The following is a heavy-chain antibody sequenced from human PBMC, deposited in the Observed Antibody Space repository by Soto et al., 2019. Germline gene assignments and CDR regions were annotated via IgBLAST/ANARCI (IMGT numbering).Heavy chain of an antibody. CDR1: GGTFSNYP. D-gene: IGHD5-12*01. V-gene: IGHV1-69*12. CDR3: ARGNHRWLQLWYFDL. J-gene: IGHJ2*01. CDR2: IIPIFGTV. Sequence: QVQLVQSGAEVKKPGSSVKVSCKASGGTFSNYPISWVRQAPGQGLEWMGGIIPIFGTVNYAQKFQGRVTIHADESPGTAYMELSSLRSEDPAVYYCARGNHRWLQLWYFDLWGRGTLVTVSS.